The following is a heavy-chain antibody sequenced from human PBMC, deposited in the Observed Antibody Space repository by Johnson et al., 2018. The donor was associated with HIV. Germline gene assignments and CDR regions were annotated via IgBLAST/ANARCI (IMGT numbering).Heavy chain of an antibody. CDR3: AKDNPVGATRGDAVDI. Sequence: QMLLVESGGGVVQPGGSLKLSCAASGFNFSKYGMHWVRQAPGKGLEWVAFIRYDGSNKYYADSVKGRFTISRDNSKNTLYLQMNSLRAEDTAVYYCAKDNPVGATRGDAVDIGGQGTMVTVSS. J-gene: IGHJ3*02. V-gene: IGHV3-30*02. D-gene: IGHD1-26*01. CDR2: IRYDGSNK. CDR1: GFNFSKYG.